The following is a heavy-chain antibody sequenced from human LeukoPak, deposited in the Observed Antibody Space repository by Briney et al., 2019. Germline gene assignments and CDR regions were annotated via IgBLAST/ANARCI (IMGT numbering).Heavy chain of an antibody. CDR1: GFTFSSYA. V-gene: IGHV3-23*01. J-gene: IGHJ4*02. CDR3: ARRNLGSDLDFDY. Sequence: PGGSLRLSCAASGFTFSSYAMNWVRQAPGKGLEYVSTISASGGSTYYADSVKGRFTISRDNSKNTLYLQMNSLRAEDTAVYYCARRNLGSDLDFDYWGQGTLVTVSS. D-gene: IGHD1-1*01. CDR2: ISASGGST.